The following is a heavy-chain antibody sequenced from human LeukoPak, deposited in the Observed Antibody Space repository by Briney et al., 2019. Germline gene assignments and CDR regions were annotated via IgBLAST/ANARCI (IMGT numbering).Heavy chain of an antibody. CDR1: GGTFSSYA. J-gene: IGHJ3*02. V-gene: IGHV1-69*01. CDR3: ARYSGSSTGAFDI. Sequence: GSSVKVSCKASGGTFSSYAISCVRQAPGQGLEWMGGIIPIFGTANYAQKFQGRVTITADESTSTVYMELSSLRSEDTAVYYCARYSGSSTGAFDIWGQGTMVTVSS. D-gene: IGHD1-26*01. CDR2: IIPIFGTA.